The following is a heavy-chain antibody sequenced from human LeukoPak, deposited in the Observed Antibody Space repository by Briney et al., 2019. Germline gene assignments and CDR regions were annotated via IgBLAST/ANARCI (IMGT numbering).Heavy chain of an antibody. CDR2: IIPIFGTA. CDR1: GGTFSSYA. J-gene: IGHJ6*03. Sequence: GASVKVSCKASGGTFSSYAISWVRQAPGQGLEWMGGIIPIFGTANYAQKFQGRVTITADKSTSTAYMELSSLRSEDTAVYYCAREVVPAAHHYYYMDVWGKGTTVTVSS. CDR3: AREVVPAAHHYYYMDV. D-gene: IGHD2-2*01. V-gene: IGHV1-69*06.